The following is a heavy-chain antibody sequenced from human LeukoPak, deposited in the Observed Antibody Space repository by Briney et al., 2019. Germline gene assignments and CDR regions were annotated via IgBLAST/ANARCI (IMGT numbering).Heavy chain of an antibody. D-gene: IGHD3-22*01. CDR3: ARDQYYYDSRASSP. J-gene: IGHJ5*02. CDR2: ISSRGTTI. Sequence: GGSLRLSCAASGFTFSSYAMNWVRQAPGKGLEWLSYISSRGTTIYYADSVTGRFTISRDNAKRSLYLQMNSLRDEDTAVYYCARDQYYYDSRASSPWGQGTRVTVSS. CDR1: GFTFSSYA. V-gene: IGHV3-48*02.